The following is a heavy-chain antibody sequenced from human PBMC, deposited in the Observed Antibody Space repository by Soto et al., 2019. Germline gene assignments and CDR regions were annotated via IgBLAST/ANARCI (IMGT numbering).Heavy chain of an antibody. CDR3: AREGYSSSWYRY. V-gene: IGHV4-34*01. CDR1: GGSFSGYY. CDR2: INHSGST. Sequence: QVQLQQWGAGLLKPSETLSLTCAVYGGSFSGYYWSWIRQPPGKGLEWIGEINHSGSTNYNPSLKSRATISVDTSKNQFSLKLSSVTAADTAVYYCAREGYSSSWYRYWGQGTLVTVSS. D-gene: IGHD6-13*01. J-gene: IGHJ4*02.